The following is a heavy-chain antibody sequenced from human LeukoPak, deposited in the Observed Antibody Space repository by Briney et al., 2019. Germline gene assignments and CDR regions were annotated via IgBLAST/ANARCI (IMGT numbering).Heavy chain of an antibody. CDR1: GDSVSSDSAA. Sequence: SQTLSLTCDISGDSVSSDSAAWNWIRQSPSRGLEWLGRTYYRSKWYNDYAVSVKRRITIKPDTSKNQFSLQLDSVSPEDTAVYFCARETSGLELSSSWSHWGQGTLVTVSS. J-gene: IGHJ4*02. V-gene: IGHV6-1*01. CDR3: ARETSGLELSSSWSH. CDR2: TYYRSKWYN. D-gene: IGHD6-6*01.